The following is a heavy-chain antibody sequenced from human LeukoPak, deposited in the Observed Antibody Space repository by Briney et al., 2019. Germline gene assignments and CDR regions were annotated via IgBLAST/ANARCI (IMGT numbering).Heavy chain of an antibody. V-gene: IGHV3-74*01. CDR3: ARGYDSSGFFDY. J-gene: IGHJ4*02. CDR2: INSDGSST. Sequence: GGSLRLSCAAPGFTFSSYWMHWVRQAPGKGLVWVSRINSDGSSTSYADSVKGRFTISRDNAKNTLYLQMNSLRAEDTAVYYCARGYDSSGFFDYWGQGTLVTVSS. CDR1: GFTFSSYW. D-gene: IGHD3-22*01.